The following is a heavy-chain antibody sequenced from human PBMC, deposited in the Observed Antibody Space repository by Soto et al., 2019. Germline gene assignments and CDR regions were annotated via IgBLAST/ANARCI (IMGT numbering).Heavy chain of an antibody. J-gene: IGHJ6*02. D-gene: IGHD6-13*01. V-gene: IGHV5-51*01. Sequence: PGESLKISCKGSGYSVTSYWIGWVRQMPGKGLEWMGIIYPGDSDTRYSPSFQGQVTISADKSISTAYLQWSSLKASDTAIYYCARTAAAGKYYYGVDVWGHGTTVTVSS. CDR1: GYSVTSYW. CDR3: ARTAAAGKYYYGVDV. CDR2: IYPGDSDT.